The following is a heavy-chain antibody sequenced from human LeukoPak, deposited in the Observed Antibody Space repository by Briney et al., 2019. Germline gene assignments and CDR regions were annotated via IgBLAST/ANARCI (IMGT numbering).Heavy chain of an antibody. CDR3: SKEDSSSYDAFDI. CDR2: ISTSSSYI. Sequence: PGGSLRLSCAASGFTFSNYNMNWVRQAPGKGLEWVSSISTSSSYIYYADSVKGRFTISRDNAKNSLYLQMNSLRAEDTAVYYCSKEDSSSYDAFDIWGQGTMVTVSS. V-gene: IGHV3-21*01. D-gene: IGHD6-13*01. CDR1: GFTFSNYN. J-gene: IGHJ3*02.